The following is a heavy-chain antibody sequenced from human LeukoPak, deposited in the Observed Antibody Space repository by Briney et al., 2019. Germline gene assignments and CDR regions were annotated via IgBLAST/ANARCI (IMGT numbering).Heavy chain of an antibody. J-gene: IGHJ6*03. V-gene: IGHV3-48*04. CDR3: ARVPAMGLYYYYYYMDV. Sequence: GGSLRLSCAASGFTFSSYSMNWVRQAPGKGLEWVSYISSSSTIYYADSVKGRFTISRDNAKNSLYLQMNSLRAEDTAVYYCARVPAMGLYYYYYYMDVWGKGTTVTVSS. CDR1: GFTFSSYS. D-gene: IGHD5-18*01. CDR2: ISSSSTI.